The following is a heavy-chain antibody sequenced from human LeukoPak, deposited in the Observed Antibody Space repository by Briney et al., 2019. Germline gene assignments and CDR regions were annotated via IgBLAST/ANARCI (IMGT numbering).Heavy chain of an antibody. D-gene: IGHD3-10*01. CDR3: ARDRITMVRGRVNWYFDL. CDR2: INHSGST. V-gene: IGHV4-34*01. CDR1: GGSFSGYY. Sequence: PSETLSLTCAVYGGSFSGYYWSWIRQPPGKGLEWIGEINHSGSTNYNPSLKSRVTISVDTSKNQFSLKLSSVTAADTAVYYCARDRITMVRGRVNWYFDLWGRGTLVTVSS. J-gene: IGHJ2*01.